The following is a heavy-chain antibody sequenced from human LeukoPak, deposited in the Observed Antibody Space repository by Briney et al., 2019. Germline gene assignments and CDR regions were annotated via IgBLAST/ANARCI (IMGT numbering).Heavy chain of an antibody. V-gene: IGHV3-48*03. Sequence: PGGSLRLSCAASGFTFSSYEMNWVRQAPGKGLEWVSYISSSGSTIYYADSVKGRFTISRDNAKNSLYLQINSLRAEDTAVYYCARGHDFGENFDYWGQGTLVTVSS. CDR1: GFTFSSYE. CDR3: ARGHDFGENFDY. D-gene: IGHD3-10*01. CDR2: ISSSGSTI. J-gene: IGHJ4*02.